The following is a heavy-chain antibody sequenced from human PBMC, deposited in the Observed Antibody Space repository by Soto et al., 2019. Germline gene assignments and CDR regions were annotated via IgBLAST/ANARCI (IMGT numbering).Heavy chain of an antibody. V-gene: IGHV3-48*01. J-gene: IGHJ5*02. CDR2: ISSSSSTI. CDR3: ARHPERIAEIGWFDP. Sequence: PGGSLRLSCEASGFTFSNYAMNWARQAPGKGLEWVSYISSSSSTIYYADSVKGRFTISRDNAKNSLYLQMNSLRAEDTAVYYCARHPERIAEIGWFDPWGQGTLVTVSS. CDR1: GFTFSNYA. D-gene: IGHD6-13*01.